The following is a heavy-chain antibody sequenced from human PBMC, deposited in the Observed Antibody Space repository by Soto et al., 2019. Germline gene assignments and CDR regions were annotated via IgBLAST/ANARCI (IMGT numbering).Heavy chain of an antibody. CDR3: VRDSRTGCSSINCYMH. D-gene: IGHD2-15*01. J-gene: IGHJ4*02. Sequence: QLQLRESGPGLVQPSGTLSLTCDVSGDSLTNNHWWSWVRQAPGKGLEWIGEIWHTGRPNYNPSLKSRVALYIDKSKNQFSLKLSSVTAADTAVYYCVRDSRTGCSSINCYMHWGQGTLVTVSS. CDR2: IWHTGRP. V-gene: IGHV4-4*02. CDR1: GDSLTNNHW.